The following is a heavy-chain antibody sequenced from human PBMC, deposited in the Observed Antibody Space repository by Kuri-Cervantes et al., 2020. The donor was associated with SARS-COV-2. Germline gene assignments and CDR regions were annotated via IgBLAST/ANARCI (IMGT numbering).Heavy chain of an antibody. CDR1: GGSISSSSYY. J-gene: IGHJ6*03. D-gene: IGHD5-12*01. V-gene: IGHV4-39*07. CDR3: ARVTGGVVATTYPYYYYYMDV. Sequence: SETLSLTCTVSGGSISSSSYYWGWIRQPPGKGLEWIVSIYYSGSTYYNPSLKSRVTMSVDTSKNQFSLKLSSVTAADTAVYYCARVTGGVVATTYPYYYYYMDVWGKGTTVTVSS. CDR2: IYYSGST.